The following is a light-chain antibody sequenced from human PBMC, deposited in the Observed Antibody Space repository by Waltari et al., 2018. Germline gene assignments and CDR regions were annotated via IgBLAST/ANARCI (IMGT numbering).Light chain of an antibody. J-gene: IGLJ3*02. CDR2: GGN. CDR3: CSFAGRGTWV. V-gene: IGLV2-23*01. CDR1: TIDIGVYAL. Sequence: QSALTQPASVSGSPGQSITISCTGNTIDIGVYALVCWYQQHPGNAPKLMISGGNIRSSGISDRFTGSTSGNTASLTISGLQAEDEAVYYCCSFAGRGTWVFGGGTKLTVL.